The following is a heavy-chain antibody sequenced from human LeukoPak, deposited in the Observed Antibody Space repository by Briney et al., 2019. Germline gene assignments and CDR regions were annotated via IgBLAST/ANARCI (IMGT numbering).Heavy chain of an antibody. D-gene: IGHD5-18*01. V-gene: IGHV4-4*07. Sequence: SETLSLTCTVSGGSISSYYWSWIRQPAGKGLEWIGRFYTSGSTNYNPSLKSRVTMSVDTSKNQFSLKLSSVTAADTAVYYCARDRDTAMVTGFDYWGQGTLVTVSS. J-gene: IGHJ4*02. CDR1: GGSISSYY. CDR3: ARDRDTAMVTGFDY. CDR2: FYTSGST.